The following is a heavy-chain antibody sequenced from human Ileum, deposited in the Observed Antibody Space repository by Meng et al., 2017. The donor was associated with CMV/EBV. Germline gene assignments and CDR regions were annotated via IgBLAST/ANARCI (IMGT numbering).Heavy chain of an antibody. D-gene: IGHD1-14*01. V-gene: IGHV3-66*02. J-gene: IGHJ4*02. CDR1: GFTVNSNH. Sequence: GESLKISCAASGFTVNSNHMTWFRQAPGKRLEWVSVIYVNGGTYHADSGKGRFTIPRDNSKNTVYLQMNSLRTEDTAVYYCVPDFVRVPVSYWGQGTLVTVSSGESSQPLAYWGQGTLVTVSS. CDR2: IYVNGGT. CDR3: VPDFVRVPVSYWGQGTLVTVSSGESSQPLAY.